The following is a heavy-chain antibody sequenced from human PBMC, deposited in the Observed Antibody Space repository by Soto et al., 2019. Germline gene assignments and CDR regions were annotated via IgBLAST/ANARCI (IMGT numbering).Heavy chain of an antibody. J-gene: IGHJ2*01. V-gene: IGHV4-31*03. Sequence: QVQLQESGPGLVKPSQTLSLTCSVSGDPINSGGYFWSWIRQLPGKGLEWIGNIFYNGSTYYNPSIKSRVTISLSTSRSQFSLSLSAATAEDTAVYFCARDMYFDLWGLGTMSTVT. CDR2: IFYNGST. CDR1: GDPINSGGYF. CDR3: ARDMYFDL.